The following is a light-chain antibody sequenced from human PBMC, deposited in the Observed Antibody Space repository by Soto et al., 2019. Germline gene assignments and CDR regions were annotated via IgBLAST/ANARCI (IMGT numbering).Light chain of an antibody. CDR1: SSNLGSGFD. Sequence: QSVLTQPPSVSGAPGQRVTISCTGSSSNLGSGFDVQWYQQLPQRAPKLLIFSNNQRPSGVPDRFSGSKSGTSASLAISGLQSEDEADYYCATWADGLNSYVFGTGNKVTVL. CDR3: ATWADGLNSYV. V-gene: IGLV1-40*01. J-gene: IGLJ1*01. CDR2: SNN.